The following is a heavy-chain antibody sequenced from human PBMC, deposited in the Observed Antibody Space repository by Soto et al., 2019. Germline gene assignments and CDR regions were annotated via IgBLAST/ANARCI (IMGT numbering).Heavy chain of an antibody. V-gene: IGHV3-23*01. J-gene: IGHJ6*02. Sequence: GGSLRLSCAASGFTFSNYAMTWVRQAPGKGLEWVSAISGSGGSTYYADSVKGRFTMSRDNSKNTLYLQMNSLRAEDTAVYYCAKEIIEADDDYYYYATDVWGQGTTVTVSS. D-gene: IGHD6-6*01. CDR2: ISGSGGST. CDR1: GFTFSNYA. CDR3: AKEIIEADDDYYYYATDV.